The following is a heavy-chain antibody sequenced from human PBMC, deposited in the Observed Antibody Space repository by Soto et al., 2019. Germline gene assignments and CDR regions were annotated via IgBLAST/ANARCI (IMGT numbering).Heavy chain of an antibody. CDR3: ARDRGDGYNFFDD. Sequence: ASVKVSCKASGGTFSSYAISWVRQAPGQGLEWMGGIIPIFGTANYAQKFQGRVTITADESTSTAYMELSSLRSEDTAVYYCARDRGDGYNFFDDWGQGTLVTVSS. D-gene: IGHD5-12*01. J-gene: IGHJ4*02. CDR1: GGTFSSYA. CDR2: IIPIFGTA. V-gene: IGHV1-69*13.